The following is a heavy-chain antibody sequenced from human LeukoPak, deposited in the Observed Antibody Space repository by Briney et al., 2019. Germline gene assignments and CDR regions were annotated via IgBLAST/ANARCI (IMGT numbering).Heavy chain of an antibody. J-gene: IGHJ4*02. CDR3: ARDQWLDY. V-gene: IGHV3-48*01. Sequence: PGGSLRLSCAASGFTFSGYIMNWVRQAPGKGLEWVSCIGSSGNTIYYADSVKGRFTVSRDNAENSLYLQMNSLRAEDTAVYYCARDQWLDYWGQGTLVTVSS. CDR2: IGSSGNTI. CDR1: GFTFSGYI. D-gene: IGHD6-19*01.